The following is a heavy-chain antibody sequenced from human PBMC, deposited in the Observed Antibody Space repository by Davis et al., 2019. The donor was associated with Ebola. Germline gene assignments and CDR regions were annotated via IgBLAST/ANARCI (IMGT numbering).Heavy chain of an antibody. CDR2: INHSGST. D-gene: IGHD3-9*01. J-gene: IGHJ4*02. V-gene: IGHV4-39*07. CDR3: ARGPFDDILTGYYWNFDY. Sequence: MPSETLSLTCTVSGGSISSSSYYWGWIRQPPGKGLEWIGEINHSGSTNYNPSLKSRVTISVDTSKNQFSLKLSSVTAADTAVYYCARGPFDDILTGYYWNFDYWGQGTLVTVSS. CDR1: GGSISSSSYY.